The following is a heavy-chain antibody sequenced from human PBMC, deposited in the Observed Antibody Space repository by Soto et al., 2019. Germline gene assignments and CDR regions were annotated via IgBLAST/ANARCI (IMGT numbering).Heavy chain of an antibody. CDR2: INPNGGGT. D-gene: IGHD6-13*01. V-gene: IGHV1-46*01. CDR1: GYIFITYY. CDR3: ARDLAAADY. Sequence: QVHLVQSGAEVKKPGASVKVSCKASGYIFITYYIHWVRQAPGQGLEWIGIINPNGGGTNYAQKFRGRVTMARDTSTSTVYMDLSSLRSDDTAVYYCARDLAAADYWGQGTLVTVSS. J-gene: IGHJ4*02.